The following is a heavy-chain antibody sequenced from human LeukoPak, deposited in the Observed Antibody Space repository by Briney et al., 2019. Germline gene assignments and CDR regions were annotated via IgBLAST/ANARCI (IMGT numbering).Heavy chain of an antibody. Sequence: GGSLRLSCAASGFTFSSYRMHWVRQAPGKGLECVSYISSSSSTIYYADSVKGRFIISRDNAKHSLYLQMNSRRGEGTAVYYCARAMGDTRRWGGTHPHEYSGHGTLVTASS. CDR1: GFTFSSYR. CDR3: ARAMGDTRRWGGTHPHEY. D-gene: IGHD3-16*01. J-gene: IGHJ4*01. V-gene: IGHV3-48*01. CDR2: ISSSSSTI.